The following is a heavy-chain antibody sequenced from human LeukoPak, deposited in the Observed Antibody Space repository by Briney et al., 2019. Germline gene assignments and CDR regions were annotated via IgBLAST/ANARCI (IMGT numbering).Heavy chain of an antibody. CDR2: IRYDGSNK. V-gene: IGHV3-30*02. CDR3: AKGLDYGDPQDY. Sequence: GGSLRLSCAASGFTFSNYGMHWVRQAPGKGLEWVAFIRYDGSNKYYADSVKGRFTISRDNSKNTLYLQMNSLRAEDTAVYYCAKGLDYGDPQDYWGQGTLVTVSS. D-gene: IGHD4-17*01. J-gene: IGHJ4*02. CDR1: GFTFSNYG.